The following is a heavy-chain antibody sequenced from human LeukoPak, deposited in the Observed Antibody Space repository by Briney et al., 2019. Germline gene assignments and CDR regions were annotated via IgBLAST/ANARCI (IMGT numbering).Heavy chain of an antibody. V-gene: IGHV3-23*01. Sequence: PGGSLTLSCAASAFTFSDYYMSWMRQAPGKGLEWVSVISGSGGSTYYADSVKGRFTISRDNSKNTLYLQMNSLSADDTAVYYCAKEWGVNYGLRYWGQGTLVTVSS. J-gene: IGHJ4*02. CDR3: AKEWGVNYGLRY. D-gene: IGHD4-11*01. CDR2: ISGSGGST. CDR1: AFTFSDYY.